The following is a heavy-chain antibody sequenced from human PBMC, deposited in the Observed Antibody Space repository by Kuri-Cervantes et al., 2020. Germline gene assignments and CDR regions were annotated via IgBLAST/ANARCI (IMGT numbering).Heavy chain of an antibody. CDR3: TRGTTTGTTAWFDS. D-gene: IGHD1-1*01. J-gene: IGHJ5*01. CDR1: GYTFTSYG. Sequence: ASVKVSCKASGYTFTSYGISWVRQAPGQGLEWMGWISAYNGDTNYAQKLQGRVTMTRDTSISTVYMELTRLRSDDTAIYYCTRGTTTGTTAWFDSWGQGTLVTVSS. V-gene: IGHV1-18*01. CDR2: ISAYNGDT.